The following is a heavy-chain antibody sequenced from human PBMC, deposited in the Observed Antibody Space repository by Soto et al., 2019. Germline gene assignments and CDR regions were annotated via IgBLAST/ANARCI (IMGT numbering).Heavy chain of an antibody. D-gene: IGHD3-22*01. Sequence: GGSLRLSCAASGFTFSSYAMSWVRQAPGKGLEWVSAISGSGGSTYYADSVKGRFTISRDNSKNTLYLQMNSLRAEDTAVYYCAKNLMYYYDSSGYLGYYYGMDVWGQGTTVTVSS. CDR2: ISGSGGST. V-gene: IGHV3-23*01. J-gene: IGHJ6*02. CDR3: AKNLMYYYDSSGYLGYYYGMDV. CDR1: GFTFSSYA.